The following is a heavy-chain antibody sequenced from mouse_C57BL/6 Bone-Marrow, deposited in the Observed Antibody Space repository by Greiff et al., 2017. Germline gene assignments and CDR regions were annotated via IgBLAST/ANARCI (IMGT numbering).Heavy chain of an antibody. J-gene: IGHJ3*01. V-gene: IGHV1-19*01. CDR2: IIPYNGGT. Sequence: EVQLQQSGPVLVKPGASVKMSCKASGYTFPDYYMNWVKQSHGKSLEWIGVIIPYNGGTSYNQKFKGKATLTVDKSSSTAYMELNSRTSEDSAVYYCARREDHMFFAYWGQGTLVTVSA. CDR3: ARREDHMFFAY. CDR1: GYTFPDYY.